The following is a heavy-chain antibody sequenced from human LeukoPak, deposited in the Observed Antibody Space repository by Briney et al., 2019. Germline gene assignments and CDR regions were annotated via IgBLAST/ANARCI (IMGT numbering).Heavy chain of an antibody. CDR3: ARNSAVLMTLSGSYPDY. D-gene: IGHD1-26*01. J-gene: IGHJ4*02. CDR2: IYPRDGST. CDR1: GYTFTSNY. Sequence: ASVKVSCKASGYTFTSNYIHWVRQAPGQGLEWMGVIYPRDGSTSYAQKFQGRVTMTRDTSTSTVYMELSSLRSEDTAVYYCARNSAVLMTLSGSYPDYWGQGTLVTVSS. V-gene: IGHV1-46*01.